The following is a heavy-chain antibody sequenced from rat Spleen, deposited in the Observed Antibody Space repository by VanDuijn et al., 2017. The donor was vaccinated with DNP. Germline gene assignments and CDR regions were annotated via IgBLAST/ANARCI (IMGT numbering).Heavy chain of an antibody. D-gene: IGHD1-3*01. V-gene: IGHV5-25*01. CDR3: ASLRDFNY. Sequence: EVHLVESGGGLVQPGRSLKLSCVASGFSFRNYYMAWVRQTPNRGLEWVAMISHSDGTTYYPDSVKGRFTISRDNAESSLYLQMNNLKEEDTAIYYCASLRDFNYWGQGTLVTVSS. CDR1: GFSFRNYY. J-gene: IGHJ3*01. CDR2: ISHSDGTT.